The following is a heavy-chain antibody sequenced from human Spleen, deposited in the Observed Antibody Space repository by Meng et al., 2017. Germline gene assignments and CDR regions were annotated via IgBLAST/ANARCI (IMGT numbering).Heavy chain of an antibody. CDR2: IYYSGNT. V-gene: IGHV4-31*03. J-gene: IGHJ4*02. D-gene: IGHD3-16*01. Sequence: QLQESGPGLVKSSQILSLTCTVSGGSINSAVHYWSWIRQHPGKGLEWIGYIYYSGNTHYNPSLKSRASISVDTSKNQFSLKLSSVTVADTAMYYCARQEGAFDYWGQGTLVTVSS. CDR1: GGSINSAVHY. CDR3: ARQEGAFDY.